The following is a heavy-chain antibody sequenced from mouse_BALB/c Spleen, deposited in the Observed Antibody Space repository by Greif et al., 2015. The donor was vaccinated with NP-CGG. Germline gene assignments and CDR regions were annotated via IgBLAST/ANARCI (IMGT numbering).Heavy chain of an antibody. CDR3: ARRGDYDGFAY. Sequence: VQLQQSGPGLVRPSQSLSLTCSVTGYSITSGYYWNWIRQFPGNKLEWMGYISYDGSNNYNPSLKNRISITRGTSKNQFFLKLNSVTTEDTATYYCARRGDYDGFAYWGQGTLVTVSA. J-gene: IGHJ3*01. D-gene: IGHD2-4*01. V-gene: IGHV3-6*02. CDR2: ISYDGSN. CDR1: GYSITSGYY.